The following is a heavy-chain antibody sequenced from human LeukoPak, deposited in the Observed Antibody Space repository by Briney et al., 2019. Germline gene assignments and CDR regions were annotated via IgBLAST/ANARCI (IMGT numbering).Heavy chain of an antibody. J-gene: IGHJ5*02. Sequence: GASVKVSCKASGYTFTSYGISWVRQAPGQGLEWMGWISAYNGNTNYAQKLQGRVTLTTDTSTSTAYMELRSLRYDDTAVYYCTRRGPPATNWFDPWGQGTLVTVSS. CDR2: ISAYNGNT. V-gene: IGHV1-18*01. CDR3: TRRGPPATNWFDP. D-gene: IGHD3-10*01. CDR1: GYTFTSYG.